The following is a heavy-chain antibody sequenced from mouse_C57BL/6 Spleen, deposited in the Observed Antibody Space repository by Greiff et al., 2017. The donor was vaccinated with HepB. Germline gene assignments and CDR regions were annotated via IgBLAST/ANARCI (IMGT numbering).Heavy chain of an antibody. V-gene: IGHV1-59*01. CDR1: GYTFTSYW. J-gene: IGHJ2*01. Sequence: VQLQQPGAELVRPGTSVKLSCKASGYTFTSYWMHWVKQRPGQGLEWIGVIDPSDSYTKYNQKFKGKATLTVDTSSSTAYMQLSSLTSEDSAVYYCARHYGSSYFDYWGQGTTLTVSS. CDR2: IDPSDSYT. CDR3: ARHYGSSYFDY. D-gene: IGHD1-1*01.